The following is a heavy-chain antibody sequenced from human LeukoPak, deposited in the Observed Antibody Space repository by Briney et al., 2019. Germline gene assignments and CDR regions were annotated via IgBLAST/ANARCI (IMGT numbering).Heavy chain of an antibody. CDR2: ISGSGGST. V-gene: IGHV3-23*01. Sequence: SGGSLRLSCAASGFTFSSYAMSWVRQAPGKELEWVSAISGSGGSTYYADSMKGRFTISRDNSKNTLYLQMNSLRAEDTAVYYCAKAPYGDYEIAWFDPWGQGTLVTVSS. D-gene: IGHD4-17*01. J-gene: IGHJ5*02. CDR3: AKAPYGDYEIAWFDP. CDR1: GFTFSSYA.